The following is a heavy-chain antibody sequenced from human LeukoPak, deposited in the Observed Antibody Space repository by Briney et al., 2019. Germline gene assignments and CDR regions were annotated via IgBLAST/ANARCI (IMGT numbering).Heavy chain of an antibody. J-gene: IGHJ3*02. D-gene: IGHD3-10*01. Sequence: GASVKVSCKASGGTFSSYPISWVRQAPGQGLEWMGGIIPMFDTADFAQKFQGRVTITADTSTSTAYMQLSSLRSEDTAVYYCARARSGPYGSGSLDAFDIWGQGTMATVSS. V-gene: IGHV1-69*06. CDR2: IIPMFDTA. CDR1: GGTFSSYP. CDR3: ARARSGPYGSGSLDAFDI.